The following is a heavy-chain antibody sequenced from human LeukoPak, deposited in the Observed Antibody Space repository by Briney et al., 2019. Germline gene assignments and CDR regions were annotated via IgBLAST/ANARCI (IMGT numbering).Heavy chain of an antibody. CDR3: AAFYYSAFFDY. V-gene: IGHV3-11*03. CDR1: GFTFSDYY. J-gene: IGHJ4*02. Sequence: PGGSLRLSCAASGFTFSDYYVTWIRQPPGKGLEWVSYIDCTNSYTNYADSVKGRFTNARDNAKNSLYLQMNSLRAEDTAVYYCAAFYYSAFFDYWGLGTLVTVCS. CDR2: IDCTNSYT. D-gene: IGHD3-10*01.